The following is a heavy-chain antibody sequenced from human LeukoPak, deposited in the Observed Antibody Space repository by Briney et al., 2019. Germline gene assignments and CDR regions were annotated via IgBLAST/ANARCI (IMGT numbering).Heavy chain of an antibody. Sequence: GSLILSCAASGFPFSSYAMHWVRQAPGKGLGWVAVISYDGSNKYYADSVKGRFTISRDNSKITLYLQMNSLRAEDTAVYYCARETDPYHFDYWGQGTLVTVSS. J-gene: IGHJ4*02. CDR2: ISYDGSNK. V-gene: IGHV3-30-3*01. CDR1: GFPFSSYA. CDR3: ARETDPYHFDY. D-gene: IGHD2-2*02.